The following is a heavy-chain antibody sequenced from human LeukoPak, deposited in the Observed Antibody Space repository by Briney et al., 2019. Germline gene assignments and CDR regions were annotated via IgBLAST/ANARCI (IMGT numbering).Heavy chain of an antibody. CDR2: IWYDGSNK. D-gene: IGHD3-10*01. V-gene: IGHV3-33*01. J-gene: IGHJ4*02. Sequence: PGRSLRLSCAASGFTFSSYGMHWVREAPGKGLEWVAVIWYDGSNKYYADSVKGRFTISRDNSKNTLYLQMNSLRAEDTAVYYCARDRGIYYGSWAPVDYWGQGTLVTVSS. CDR1: GFTFSSYG. CDR3: ARDRGIYYGSWAPVDY.